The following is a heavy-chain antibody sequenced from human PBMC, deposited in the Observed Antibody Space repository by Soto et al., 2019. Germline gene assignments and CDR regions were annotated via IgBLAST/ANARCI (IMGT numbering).Heavy chain of an antibody. D-gene: IGHD6-6*01. J-gene: IGHJ4*02. CDR2: IWNEGNNR. CDR3: ARDRELGRSSPYFDF. Sequence: PVGSLRLSCAASGFTFSSFGIHWVRQAPGKGLEWVTVIWNEGNNRKYADSVRGRFTVSSDNSKNMVYLQLDSLRVEDTAIYYCARDRELGRSSPYFDFWGQGVLVTVSS. CDR1: GFTFSSFG. V-gene: IGHV3-33*01.